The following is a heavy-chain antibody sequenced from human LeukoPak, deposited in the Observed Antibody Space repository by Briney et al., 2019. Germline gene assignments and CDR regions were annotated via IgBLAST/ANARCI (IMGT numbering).Heavy chain of an antibody. CDR3: ARASGYSYGYTHY. CDR1: GGSFSGYY. D-gene: IGHD5-18*01. J-gene: IGHJ4*02. CDR2: INHRGNT. Sequence: PSETLSLXCAVYGGSFSGYYWSWIRQPPGKELEWIGEINHRGNTNYNPSLKSRVTLSVDTSKNQFSLKMPSVTAADTAVYYCARASGYSYGYTHYWGQGTLVTVSS. V-gene: IGHV4-34*01.